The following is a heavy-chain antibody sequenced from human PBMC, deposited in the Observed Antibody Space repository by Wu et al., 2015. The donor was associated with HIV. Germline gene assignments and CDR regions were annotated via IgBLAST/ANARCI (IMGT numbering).Heavy chain of an antibody. CDR3: ARASNIAARPDY. CDR1: GYGFTGYY. J-gene: IGHJ4*02. V-gene: IGHV1-2*02. Sequence: QVQMIQSETEVKKPGASVKVSCEAFGYGFTGYYIHWVRQAPGQGFQWMGWINPNSGATNYAQTFQGRVTMTRDTSLKTAYMELTRMTSADTAIYYCARASNIAARPDYWGQGTLVIVSS. CDR2: INPNSGAT. D-gene: IGHD6-6*01.